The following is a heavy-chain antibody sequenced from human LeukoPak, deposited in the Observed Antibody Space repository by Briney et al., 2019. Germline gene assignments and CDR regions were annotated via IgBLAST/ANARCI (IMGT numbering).Heavy chain of an antibody. D-gene: IGHD6-19*01. CDR3: AKDSRRWLVLDYFDY. Sequence: PGRSLRLSCAASGFTFSSYGMHWVRQAPGKGLEWVAVISYDGSNKYYADSVKGRFTISRDNSKNTLYLQMNSLRAEDTAVYYCAKDSRRWLVLDYFDYWGQGTLVTVSS. J-gene: IGHJ4*02. CDR1: GFTFSSYG. V-gene: IGHV3-30*18. CDR2: ISYDGSNK.